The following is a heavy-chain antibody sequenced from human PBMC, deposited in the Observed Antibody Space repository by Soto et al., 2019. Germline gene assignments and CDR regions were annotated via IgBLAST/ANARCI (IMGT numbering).Heavy chain of an antibody. CDR1: GYTFTSYY. CDR3: ARDRVAAHDFWSGYYYY. J-gene: IGHJ4*02. D-gene: IGHD3-3*01. CDR2: INPSGGIT. Sequence: GASVKVSCKASGYTFTSYYMHWVRQAPGQGLEWMGIINPSGGITSYAQKFQGRVTMTSDTSTSTVYMELSSLRSEDTAVYYCARDRVAAHDFWSGYYYYWGQGTLVTVSS. V-gene: IGHV1-46*01.